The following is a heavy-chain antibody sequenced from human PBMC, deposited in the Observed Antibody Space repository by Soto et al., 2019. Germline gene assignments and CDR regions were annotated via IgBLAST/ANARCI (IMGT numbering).Heavy chain of an antibody. Sequence: QVQLVQSGAEVKKPGSSVKVSCKASGYTFSSYAISWVRQAPGQGLEWMGGIIAIFGTANYAQKFQGRVTITADESTRTAYMELSSLRSEDMGVDYCASSEVVAATRDSYYCVVDVWGQGTTVTVSS. CDR1: GYTFSSYA. J-gene: IGHJ6*02. CDR2: IIAIFGTA. D-gene: IGHD2-15*01. V-gene: IGHV1-69*01. CDR3: ASSEVVAATRDSYYCVVDV.